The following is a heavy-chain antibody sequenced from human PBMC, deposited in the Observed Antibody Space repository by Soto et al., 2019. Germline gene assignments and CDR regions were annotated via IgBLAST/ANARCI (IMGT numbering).Heavy chain of an antibody. CDR1: GGSFSGYY. CDR3: ARARVEHYYYMDV. Sequence: QVQLQQWGAGLLKPSETLSLTCAVYGGSFSGYYWSWIRQPPGKGLEWIGEINHSGSTNYNPSLKRRVTISVDKSKNQFSLKLSSVTAADTAVYYCARARVEHYYYMDVWGKGTTVTVSS. CDR2: INHSGST. J-gene: IGHJ6*03. V-gene: IGHV4-34*01.